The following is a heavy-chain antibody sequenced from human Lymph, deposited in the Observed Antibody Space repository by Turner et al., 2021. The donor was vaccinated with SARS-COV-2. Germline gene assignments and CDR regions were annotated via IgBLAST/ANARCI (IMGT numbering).Heavy chain of an antibody. D-gene: IGHD6-19*01. CDR2: INPNSGGK. V-gene: IGHV1-2*02. Sequence: QVQLVQSGAEVRNPGASVKVPCKASGYTFTGYYMHWVRQAPGQGLEWMGWINPNSGGKYYAQKFQGRVIMTRDTPISTAYMELSRLRSDDKAVYYCARDSSSGWQFDYWGQGTLVTVSS. J-gene: IGHJ4*02. CDR1: GYTFTGYY. CDR3: ARDSSSGWQFDY.